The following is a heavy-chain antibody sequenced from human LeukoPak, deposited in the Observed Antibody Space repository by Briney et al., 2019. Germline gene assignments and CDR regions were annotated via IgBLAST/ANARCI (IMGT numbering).Heavy chain of an antibody. CDR1: GYTFTSYY. J-gene: IGHJ5*02. D-gene: IGHD6-19*01. CDR3: ARDSSGWYIGFDP. V-gene: IGHV1-46*01. CDR2: INPSGGST. Sequence: ASVKVSCKASGYTFTSYYMHWVRQAPGQGLEWMGIINPSGGSTSYAQKFQGRVTMTRDTSTSTVYMELSSLRSEDPAVYYCARDSSGWYIGFDPWGQGTLVTVSS.